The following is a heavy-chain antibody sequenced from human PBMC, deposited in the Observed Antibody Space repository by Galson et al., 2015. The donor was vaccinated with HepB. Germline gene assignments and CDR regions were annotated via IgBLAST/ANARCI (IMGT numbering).Heavy chain of an antibody. CDR2: IIPIFGTA. V-gene: IGHV1-69*13. CDR3: AREGYYDSSGGRAPEYFQH. CDR1: GGTFSSYA. D-gene: IGHD3-22*01. Sequence: SVKVSCKASGGTFSSYAISWVRQAPGQGLEWIGGIIPIFGTANYAQKFQGRVTITADESTSTAYMELSRLRSDDTAVYYCAREGYYDSSGGRAPEYFQHWGQGTLVTVSS. J-gene: IGHJ1*01.